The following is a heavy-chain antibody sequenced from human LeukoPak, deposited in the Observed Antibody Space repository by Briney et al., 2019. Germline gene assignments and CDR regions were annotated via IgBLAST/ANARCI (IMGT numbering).Heavy chain of an antibody. Sequence: VASVKVSCKPSGGTFSSYAISWVRQAPGQGLEWLGGIIPIFGTANYAQKFQGRVTITADESTSTAYMELSSLRSEDTAVYYCARLSTVPAAIGTGSGWGQGTLVTVSS. CDR1: GGTFSSYA. CDR3: ARLSTVPAAIGTGSG. CDR2: IIPIFGTA. D-gene: IGHD2-2*02. V-gene: IGHV1-69*01. J-gene: IGHJ4*02.